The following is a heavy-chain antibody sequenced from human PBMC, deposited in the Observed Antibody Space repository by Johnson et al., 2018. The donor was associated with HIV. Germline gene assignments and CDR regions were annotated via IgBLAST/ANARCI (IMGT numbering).Heavy chain of an antibody. V-gene: IGHV3-30-3*01. CDR2: ISYDGSNK. CDR1: GFTFSSYA. J-gene: IGHJ3*02. D-gene: IGHD3-10*01. Sequence: QVQLVESGGGLVQPGGSLRLSCAASGFTFSSYAMHWVRQAPGKGLEWVAVISYDGSNKYYADSMQGRFTISRDNSKNTLYLQMNSLRAEDTAVYYCARAELSAFDIWGQGTMVTVSS. CDR3: ARAELSAFDI.